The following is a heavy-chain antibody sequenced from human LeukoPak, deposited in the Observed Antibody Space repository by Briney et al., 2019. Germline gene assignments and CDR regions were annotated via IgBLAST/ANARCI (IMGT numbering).Heavy chain of an antibody. V-gene: IGHV1-8*03. CDR3: ARALRYCSSTSCLYYFDY. J-gene: IGHJ4*02. D-gene: IGHD2-2*01. Sequence: ASVKVSCKASGYTFTSYDINWVRQATGQGLEWMGWMNPNSGNTGYAQKFQGRVTITRNTPISTAYMELSSLRSEDTAVYYCARALRYCSSTSCLYYFDYWGQGTLVTVSS. CDR2: MNPNSGNT. CDR1: GYTFTSYD.